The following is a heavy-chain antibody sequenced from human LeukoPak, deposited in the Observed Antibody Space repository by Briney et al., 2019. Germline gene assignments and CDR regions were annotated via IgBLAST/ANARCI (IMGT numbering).Heavy chain of an antibody. D-gene: IGHD6-13*01. V-gene: IGHV1-18*01. CDR2: ISAYNGNT. CDR3: ARDRRYSSSYYYLDY. Sequence: ASVKVSCKASGGTFSSYAISWVRQAPGQGLEWMGWISAYNGNTNYAQKLQGRVTMTTDTSTSTAYMELRSLRSDDTAVYYCARDRRYSSSYYYLDYWGQGTLVTVSS. J-gene: IGHJ4*02. CDR1: GGTFSSYA.